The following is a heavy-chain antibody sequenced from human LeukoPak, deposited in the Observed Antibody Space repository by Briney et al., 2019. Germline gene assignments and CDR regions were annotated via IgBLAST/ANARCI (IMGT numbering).Heavy chain of an antibody. J-gene: IGHJ3*02. D-gene: IGHD3-10*01. CDR3: AKGLYGLGILTYDGFDI. CDR2: VGWDGTSV. V-gene: IGHV3-9*01. Sequence: GRSLRLSCAASGFRFNAFAIHWVREAPGKGLEWVSGVGWDGTSVAYADSVKGRFTISRDNAQNSVYLQMNSLRIEDTALYYCAKGLYGLGILTYDGFDIWGQGTMLTVSS. CDR1: GFRFNAFA.